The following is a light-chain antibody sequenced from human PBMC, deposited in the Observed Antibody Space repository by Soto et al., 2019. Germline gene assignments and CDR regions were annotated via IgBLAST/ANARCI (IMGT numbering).Light chain of an antibody. J-gene: IGKJ5*01. CDR1: QGISSW. V-gene: IGKV1-5*03. CDR3: QQYDSYPIT. Sequence: DIQMTQSPSSVSASVGDRVTVTCRASQGISSWLAWYQQKPGKAPKLLIYKASSLESGVPSRFSGSGSGTDYTLTISSLQPEDFATYYCQQYDSYPITFGQGTRLEIK. CDR2: KAS.